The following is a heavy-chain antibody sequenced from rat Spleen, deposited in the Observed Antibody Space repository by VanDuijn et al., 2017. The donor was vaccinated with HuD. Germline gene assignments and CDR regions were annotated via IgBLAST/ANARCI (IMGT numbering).Heavy chain of an antibody. CDR2: ISPSGYST. CDR3: ARQVGYNSYVMDA. J-gene: IGHJ4*01. V-gene: IGHV5-19*01. D-gene: IGHD1-4*01. CDR1: GFTFSNYG. Sequence: EVQLVEYGGGLVQPGRSLKLSCAASGFTFSNYGIHWIRQAPTKGLEGVAYISPSGYSTYYRDSVKGRFTVYRDNTRSTQFLQMDSLRSEDTATYYCARQVGYNSYVMDAWGQGASVTVSS.